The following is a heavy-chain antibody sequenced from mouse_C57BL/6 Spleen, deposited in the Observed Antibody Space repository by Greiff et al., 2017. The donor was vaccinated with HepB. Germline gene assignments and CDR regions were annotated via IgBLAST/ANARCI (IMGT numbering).Heavy chain of an antibody. CDR1: GYAFSSSW. CDR3: ARQDYGSY. J-gene: IGHJ3*01. CDR2: IYPGDGDT. V-gene: IGHV1-82*01. D-gene: IGHD1-2*01. Sequence: QVQLQHSGPELVKPGASVKISCKASGYAFSSSWMNWVKQRPGKGLEWIGRIYPGDGDTNYNGKFKGKATLTADKSSSTAYMQLSSLTSEDSAVYFCARQDYGSYWGQGTLVTVSA.